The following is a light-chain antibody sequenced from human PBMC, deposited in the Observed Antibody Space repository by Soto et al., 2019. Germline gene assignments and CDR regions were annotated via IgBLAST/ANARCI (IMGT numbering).Light chain of an antibody. V-gene: IGKV3-11*01. CDR3: QQRSNWPYLT. CDR1: QSVSGY. Sequence: EIVLTQSPDTLSLSPGERATLSCRASQSVSGYLGWYQQKHGQAPRLLIYDASNRAYGVPARFRGSGSGTNFTLTIASLEPEDFAGYYCQQRSNWPYLTFGGGTRV. CDR2: DAS. J-gene: IGKJ4*01.